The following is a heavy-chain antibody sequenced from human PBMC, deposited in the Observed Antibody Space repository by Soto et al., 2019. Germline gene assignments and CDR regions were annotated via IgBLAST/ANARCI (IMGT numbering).Heavy chain of an antibody. CDR2: INHSGGT. Sequence: QVQLQQWGAGLLKPSETLSLTCAVYGGSFSGYYWSWIRQPPVKGLEWIGEINHSGGTNYNPSLKSRVTISVDTSKNQFSLILSSVTAADTAVFYCARLRWEQPWVFDYWGQGTLVTVSS. CDR3: ARLRWEQPWVFDY. V-gene: IGHV4-34*02. D-gene: IGHD1-26*01. CDR1: GGSFSGYY. J-gene: IGHJ4*02.